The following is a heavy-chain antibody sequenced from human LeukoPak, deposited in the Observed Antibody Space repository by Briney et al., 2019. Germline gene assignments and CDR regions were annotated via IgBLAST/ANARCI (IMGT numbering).Heavy chain of an antibody. CDR2: TYYSGST. CDR3: ARDHSGSYGGGWFDP. V-gene: IGHV4-30-4*01. D-gene: IGHD1-26*01. CDR1: GGSISSGDYY. J-gene: IGHJ5*02. Sequence: SETLSLTCTVSGGSISSGDYYWSWIRQPPGKGLEWIGYTYYSGSTYYNPSLKSRVTISVDTSKNQFSLKLSSVTAADTAVYYCARDHSGSYGGGWFDPWGQGTLVTVSS.